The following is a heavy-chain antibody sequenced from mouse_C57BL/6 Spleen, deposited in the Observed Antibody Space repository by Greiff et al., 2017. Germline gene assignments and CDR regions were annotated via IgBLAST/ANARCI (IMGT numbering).Heavy chain of an antibody. CDR1: GFTFSDYG. Sequence: VMLVESGGGLVKPGGSLKLSCAASGFTFSDYGMHWVRQAPENGLEWVAYIRSGRSTIYYADTVKGRFTLSRDKAYNTLFLQMTRLTSEDQAMYYCARADYDGSSEEYYYAMDYGGQGTSVTGSS. CDR2: IRSGRSTI. J-gene: IGHJ4*01. V-gene: IGHV5-17*01. CDR3: ARADYDGSSEEYYYAMDY. D-gene: IGHD1-1*01.